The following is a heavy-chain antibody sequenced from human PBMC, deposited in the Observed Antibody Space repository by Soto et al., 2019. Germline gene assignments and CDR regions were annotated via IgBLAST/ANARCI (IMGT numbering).Heavy chain of an antibody. CDR3: ARDTSRGEYDY. CDR1: GYTFTTNR. J-gene: IGHJ4*02. CDR2: INVYNGNT. Sequence: QVQLVQSGAEVKKPGASVKVSFRASGYTFTTNRISWVRQAPGQGLEWMGWINVYNGNTNYAQKLQGRVTMTTDTSTSTAYLYLRSLRSDDTAVYFCARDTSRGEYDYWGQGTLVTVSS. V-gene: IGHV1-18*01. D-gene: IGHD3-10*01.